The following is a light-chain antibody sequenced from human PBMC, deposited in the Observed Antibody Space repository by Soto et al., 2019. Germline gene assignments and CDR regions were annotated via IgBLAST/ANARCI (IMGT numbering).Light chain of an antibody. CDR3: AVWDDSLNGVV. CDR2: SNN. CDR1: SSNIGSNT. J-gene: IGLJ2*01. Sequence: QSVLTQPPSASGTPGQRVTISCSGSSSNIGSNTVNWYQQLPGTAPKLLIYSNNQRPSGVPDRFSGSKSGTSASLAISGLQSEDEGDYYCAVWDDSLNGVVFGGGTKLTVL. V-gene: IGLV1-44*01.